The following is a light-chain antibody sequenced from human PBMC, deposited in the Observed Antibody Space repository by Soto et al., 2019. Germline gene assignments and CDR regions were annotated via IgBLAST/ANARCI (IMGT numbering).Light chain of an antibody. CDR2: GAS. J-gene: IGKJ1*01. Sequence: EIVMTQSPATLSVSPGERATLSCRASQSVSSSLAWYQQKPGQAPRLLIYGASTRATGIPARFSGSGSGTEFTLTIRSLQSEDFAVYYCQQYNDWPWWTFGQGTKVEIK. V-gene: IGKV3-15*01. CDR3: QQYNDWPWWT. CDR1: QSVSSS.